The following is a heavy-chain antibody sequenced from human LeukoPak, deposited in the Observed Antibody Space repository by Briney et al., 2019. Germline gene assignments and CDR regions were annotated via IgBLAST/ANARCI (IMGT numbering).Heavy chain of an antibody. CDR3: ARDPTADYGGWFDP. Sequence: PGGSLRLSCAASGFTFSDYYMSSIRQAPGKGLEWVSYISSSGSTIYYADSVKGRFTISSDNAKNSLYLQMNSLRAEDTAVYYCARDPTADYGGWFDPWGQGTLVTVSS. CDR1: GFTFSDYY. J-gene: IGHJ5*02. CDR2: ISSSGSTI. D-gene: IGHD4-23*01. V-gene: IGHV3-11*01.